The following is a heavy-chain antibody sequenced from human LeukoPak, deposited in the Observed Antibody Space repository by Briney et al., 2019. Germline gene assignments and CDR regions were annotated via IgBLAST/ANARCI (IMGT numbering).Heavy chain of an antibody. Sequence: APVKISCKASEYTFTSYDINWVRQAPGQGLEWMGWINPNSGGTNYAQKFQGRVTMTRDTSISTAYMELSRLRSDDTAVYYCARGGNWNSASYPRPPDYWGQGTLVTVSS. V-gene: IGHV1-2*02. D-gene: IGHD1-7*01. J-gene: IGHJ4*02. CDR3: ARGGNWNSASYPRPPDY. CDR2: INPNSGGT. CDR1: EYTFTSYD.